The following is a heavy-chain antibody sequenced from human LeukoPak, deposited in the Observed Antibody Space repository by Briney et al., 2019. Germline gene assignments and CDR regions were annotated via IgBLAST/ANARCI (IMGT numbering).Heavy chain of an antibody. D-gene: IGHD6-13*01. CDR1: GGSFSGYY. CDR3: ARAGFPSSSWPFDY. J-gene: IGHJ4*02. Sequence: SETLSLTCAVYGGSFSGYYWSCIRQPPGKGLEWIGEINHSGSTNYNPSLKSRVTISVDTSKNQFSLKLSSVTAADTAVYYCARAGFPSSSWPFDYWGQGTLVTVSS. CDR2: INHSGST. V-gene: IGHV4-34*01.